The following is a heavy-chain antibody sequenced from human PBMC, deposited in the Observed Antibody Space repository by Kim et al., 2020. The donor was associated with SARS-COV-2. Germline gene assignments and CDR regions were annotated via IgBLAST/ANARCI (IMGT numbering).Heavy chain of an antibody. CDR2: IYYSGST. V-gene: IGHV4-39*01. Sequence: SETLSLTCTVSGGSISSSSYYWGWIRQPPGKGLEWIGSIYYSGSTYYNPSLKSRVTISVDTSKNQFSLKLSSVTAADTAVYYCARGKKSFGFDYWGQGT. CDR1: GGSISSSSYY. CDR3: ARGKKSFGFDY. D-gene: IGHD3-10*01. J-gene: IGHJ4*02.